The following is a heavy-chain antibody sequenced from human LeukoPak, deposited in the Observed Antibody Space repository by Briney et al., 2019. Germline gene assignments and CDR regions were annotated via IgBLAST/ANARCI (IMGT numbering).Heavy chain of an antibody. Sequence: AXVKVSCXASGYTFTSYGITWVRQAPGQGLEWMGWISAYNGHTKYAQKVQGRVTMTTDTSTSTAYMELRSLRSDDGAVYYCARLGAARRDDYNPXXPFDYWGQGTLVTVSS. CDR3: ARLGAARRDDYNPXXPFDY. CDR2: ISAYNGHT. V-gene: IGHV1-18*01. J-gene: IGHJ4*02. CDR1: GYTFTSYG. D-gene: IGHD5-24*01.